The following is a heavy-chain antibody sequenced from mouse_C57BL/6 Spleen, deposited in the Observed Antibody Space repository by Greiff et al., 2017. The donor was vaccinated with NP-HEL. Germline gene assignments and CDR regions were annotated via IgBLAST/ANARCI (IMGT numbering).Heavy chain of an antibody. V-gene: IGHV1-53*01. CDR2: INPSNGGT. J-gene: IGHJ1*03. CDR3: RRDGYDDWYFDV. CDR1: GYTFTSYW. D-gene: IGHD2-2*01. Sequence: QVQLQQPGTELVKPGASVELSCKASGYTFTSYWMHWVKQRPGQGLEWIGNINPSNGGTNYNEKFKSKATLTVDKSSSTAYMQLSSLTSEDSAVYYGRRDGYDDWYFDVWGTGTTVTVSS.